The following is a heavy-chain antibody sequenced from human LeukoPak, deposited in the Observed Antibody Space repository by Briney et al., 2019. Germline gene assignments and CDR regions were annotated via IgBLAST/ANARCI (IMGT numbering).Heavy chain of an antibody. J-gene: IGHJ4*02. Sequence: GGSLRLSCAASGFTFSSYWMSWVRQAPGKGLEWVANIKQDGSEKYYVDSVKGRFTISRDNAKNSLYLQMNSLRAEDTAVYYCARDLVLGYYGSGSYGDYWGQGTLVTVSS. D-gene: IGHD3-10*01. CDR1: GFTFSSYW. V-gene: IGHV3-7*01. CDR2: IKQDGSEK. CDR3: ARDLVLGYYGSGSYGDY.